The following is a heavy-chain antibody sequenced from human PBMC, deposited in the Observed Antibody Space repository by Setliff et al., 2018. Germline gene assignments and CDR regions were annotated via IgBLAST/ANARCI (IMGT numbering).Heavy chain of an antibody. Sequence: PSETLSLTCNVSGVSISSYYWSWIRQPPGKGLECIGYIQKSGSANYNPSLMSRVTISVDTSRNQFSLKLRSVTAADTAVYYCARAVDSGAYFPFWYFDLWGRGTLVTAPQ. CDR3: ARAVDSGAYFPFWYFDL. CDR1: GVSISSYY. J-gene: IGHJ2*01. CDR2: IQKSGSA. D-gene: IGHD3-22*01. V-gene: IGHV4-59*01.